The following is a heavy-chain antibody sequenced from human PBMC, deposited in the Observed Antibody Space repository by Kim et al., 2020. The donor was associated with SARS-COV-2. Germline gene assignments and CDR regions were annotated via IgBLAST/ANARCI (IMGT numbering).Heavy chain of an antibody. CDR2: ISYDGSNK. CDR1: GFTFSSYG. D-gene: IGHD3-3*01. Sequence: GGSLRLSCAASGFTFSSYGMHWVRQAPGKGLEWVAVISYDGSNKYYADSVKGRFTISRDNSKNTLYLQMNSLRAEDTAVYYCAKDAPRGYYDFWSGYYNYYYGMDVWGQGTTVTVSS. CDR3: AKDAPRGYYDFWSGYYNYYYGMDV. J-gene: IGHJ6*02. V-gene: IGHV3-30*18.